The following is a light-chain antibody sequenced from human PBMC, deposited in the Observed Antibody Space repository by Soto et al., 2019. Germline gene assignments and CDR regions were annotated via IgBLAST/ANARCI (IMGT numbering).Light chain of an antibody. V-gene: IGLV1-40*01. CDR3: QSYESSLSVTV. J-gene: IGLJ3*02. CDR2: GYN. CDR1: SPNIGAGSD. Sequence: QSVLTQPPSVSGAPGQRVTISCTGSSPNIGAGSDVHWYQQLPGTAPKLLIYGYNNRPSGVPDRFSASKSGTSASLAISGLQAEDEADYYCQSYESSLSVTVFGGGTKLTVL.